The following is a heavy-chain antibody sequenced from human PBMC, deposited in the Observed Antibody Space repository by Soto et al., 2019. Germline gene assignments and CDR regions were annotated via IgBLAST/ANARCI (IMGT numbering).Heavy chain of an antibody. Sequence: SETLSLTCAVNGGSFREYYWSWLRQPPGKGLEWIGEINQSGTTHYNPSLKRRINISIDTSKNQLSQNLTSVTAADTATYYCARDIITVIGGEIYYYFGMDVWGQGTTVTVSS. V-gene: IGHV4-34*01. CDR2: INQSGTT. D-gene: IGHD3-16*01. J-gene: IGHJ6*02. CDR1: GGSFREYY. CDR3: ARDIITVIGGEIYYYFGMDV.